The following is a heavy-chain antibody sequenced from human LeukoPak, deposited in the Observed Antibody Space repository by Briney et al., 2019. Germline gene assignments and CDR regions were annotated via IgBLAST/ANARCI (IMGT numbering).Heavy chain of an antibody. CDR3: ARGATGYGSGSQDY. D-gene: IGHD3-10*01. Sequence: PGGSLRLSCAASGFTFSSYEMNWVRQAPGKGLEWVSYISSSGSTIYYADSVKGRFTISRDNAKNSLYLQMNSLRAEDTAVYYCARGATGYGSGSQDYWGQGTLVTVSS. CDR2: ISSSGSTI. V-gene: IGHV3-48*03. J-gene: IGHJ4*02. CDR1: GFTFSSYE.